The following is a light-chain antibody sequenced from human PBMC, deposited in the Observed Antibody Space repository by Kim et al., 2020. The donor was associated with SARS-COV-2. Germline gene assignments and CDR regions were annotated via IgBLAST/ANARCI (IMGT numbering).Light chain of an antibody. CDR1: KVGDKF. J-gene: IGLJ1*01. CDR2: QDT. Sequence: SYELTQPPSVSVYPGQTATISCSGHKVGDKFACWYQQKAGQSPVLIIYQDTKRPSGIPERFSGSNSGNTATLTISGTQAADEADYYCQAWDSTFYVFGT. V-gene: IGLV3-1*01. CDR3: QAWDSTFYV.